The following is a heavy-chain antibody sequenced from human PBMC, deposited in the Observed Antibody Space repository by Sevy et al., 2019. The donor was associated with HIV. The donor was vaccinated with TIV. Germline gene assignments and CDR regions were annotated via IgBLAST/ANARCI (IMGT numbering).Heavy chain of an antibody. CDR3: AKDRVKRELSFDY. CDR2: ISHDGNDK. D-gene: IGHD1-26*01. CDR1: GFTFSDYG. J-gene: IGHJ4*02. Sequence: GGSLRLSCAASGFTFSDYGMDWVRQAPGKGPEWVALISHDGNDKYYADSVKGRFTISRDNPKNTLYIQMNSLRAEDTAVYYCAKDRVKRELSFDYWGQGTPVTVSS. V-gene: IGHV3-30*18.